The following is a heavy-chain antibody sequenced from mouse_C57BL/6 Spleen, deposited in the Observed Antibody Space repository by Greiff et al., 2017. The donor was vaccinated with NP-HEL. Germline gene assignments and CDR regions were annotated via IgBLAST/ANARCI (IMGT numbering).Heavy chain of an antibody. CDR1: GYTFTSYW. D-gene: IGHD1-1*01. Sequence: QVQLQQPGAELVKPGASVKMSCKASGYTFTSYWITWVKQRPGQGLEWIGVIYPGSGSTNYNEKFKSKATLTADTSSSTAYMQLSSLTSEDSAVYYCARYCSSYLWYFDVWGTGTTVTVSS. J-gene: IGHJ1*03. CDR3: ARYCSSYLWYFDV. V-gene: IGHV1-55*01. CDR2: IYPGSGST.